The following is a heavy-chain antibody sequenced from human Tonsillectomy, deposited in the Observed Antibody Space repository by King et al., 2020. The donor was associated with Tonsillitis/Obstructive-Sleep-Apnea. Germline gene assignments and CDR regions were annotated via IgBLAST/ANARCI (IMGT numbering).Heavy chain of an antibody. D-gene: IGHD6-19*01. V-gene: IGHV3-9*01. J-gene: IGHJ6*03. CDR3: AKGAGPYYYYYMDV. CDR1: GFTFDDDA. CDR2: ISRNSGST. Sequence: VQLVESGGGLVQPGRSLRLSCAASGFTFDDDAMYWVRQAPGKGLEWVSGISRNSGSTGYADSVEGRITISRDNAKNSLYLQMNSLRADDTALYYCAKGAGPYYYYYMDVWGKGTTVTVSS.